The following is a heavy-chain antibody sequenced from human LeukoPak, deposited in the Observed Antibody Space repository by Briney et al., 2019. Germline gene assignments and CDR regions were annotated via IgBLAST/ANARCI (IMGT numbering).Heavy chain of an antibody. V-gene: IGHV4-39*07. CDR1: GGSISSSSYY. CDR2: IYYSGST. CDR3: ARGPGYYGLPYYYGMDV. J-gene: IGHJ6*02. D-gene: IGHD2/OR15-2a*01. Sequence: PSETLSLTCTVSGGSISSSSYYWGWIRQPPGKGLEWIGSIYYSGSTYYNPSLKSRVTISVDTSKNQFSLKLCSVTAADTAVYYCARGPGYYGLPYYYGMDVWGQGTLVTVSS.